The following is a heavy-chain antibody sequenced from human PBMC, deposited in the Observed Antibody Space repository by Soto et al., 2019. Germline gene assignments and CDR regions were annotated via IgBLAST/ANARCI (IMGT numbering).Heavy chain of an antibody. CDR2: IYYSGST. J-gene: IGHJ5*02. D-gene: IGHD3-16*01. CDR1: GGSISSYY. CDR3: ARDMMWSWFDP. V-gene: IGHV4-59*01. Sequence: SETLSFTCTVSGGSISSYYWSWIRQPPGKGLEWIGYIYYSGSTNYNPPLKSRVTISVDTSKDQFSLKLSSVTAADTAVYYCARDMMWSWFDPWGQGTLVTVSS.